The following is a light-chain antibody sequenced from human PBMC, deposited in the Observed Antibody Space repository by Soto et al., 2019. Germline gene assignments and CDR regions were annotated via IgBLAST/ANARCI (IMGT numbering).Light chain of an antibody. V-gene: IGKV3-20*01. CDR1: QSVSNSQ. CDR3: QQYGSSPLT. J-gene: IGKJ4*01. CDR2: GAS. Sequence: EIVLTQSPGTRSLSPGERATLSCKASQSVSNSQLAWYQQKPGQAPRLLIYGASTRATGIADRFSGSGSGTDFTLTISRLEPGDFAVYYCQQYGSSPLTFGGGTKVEIK.